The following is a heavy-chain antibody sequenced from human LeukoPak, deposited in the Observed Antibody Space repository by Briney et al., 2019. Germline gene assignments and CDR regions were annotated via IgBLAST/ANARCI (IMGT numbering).Heavy chain of an antibody. CDR3: ATVKGSGSLSFDY. CDR2: IYHSGST. Sequence: SETLSLTCTVSGYSISSNYYWGWIRQPPGKGLEWIGSIYHSGSTYYNPSLKSRVTISVDTSKNQFSLKLSSVTAADTAVYYCATVKGSGSLSFDYWGQGTLVTVSS. D-gene: IGHD3-10*01. CDR1: GYSISSNYY. V-gene: IGHV4-38-2*02. J-gene: IGHJ4*02.